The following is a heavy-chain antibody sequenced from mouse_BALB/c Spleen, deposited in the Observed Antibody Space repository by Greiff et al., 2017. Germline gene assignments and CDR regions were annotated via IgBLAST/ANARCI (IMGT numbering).Heavy chain of an antibody. D-gene: IGHD2-10*01. CDR1: GFTFSSFG. J-gene: IGHJ1*01. V-gene: IGHV5-17*02. Sequence: EVQLVESGGGLVQPGGSRKLSCAASGFTFSSFGMHWVRQAPEKGLEWVAYISSGSSTIYYADTVKGRFTISRDNPKNTLFLQMTSLRSEDTAMYYCARSFYGNYGYFDVWGAGTTVTVSS. CDR3: ARSFYGNYGYFDV. CDR2: ISSGSSTI.